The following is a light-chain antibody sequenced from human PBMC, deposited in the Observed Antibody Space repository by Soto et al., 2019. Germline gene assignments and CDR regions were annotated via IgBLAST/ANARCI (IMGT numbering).Light chain of an antibody. J-gene: IGLJ2*01. CDR2: HVA. CDR3: CSYAAGQTLV. CDR1: SRDVGGYEY. Sequence: QSALTQPRSVSGSPGQSVTISCSGTSRDVGGYEYVSWYQQHPGKAPTLIIYHVAQRPSGVPDRFSASKSGTTASLTISGLQAEDEAEYFCCSYAAGQTLVFGGGTKLTVL. V-gene: IGLV2-11*01.